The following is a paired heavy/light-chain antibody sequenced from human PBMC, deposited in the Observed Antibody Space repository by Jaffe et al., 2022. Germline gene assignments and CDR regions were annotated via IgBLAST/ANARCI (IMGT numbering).Heavy chain of an antibody. Sequence: EVQLVESGGGLVKPGTSLRLSCVVSGFSFRGYTMNWVRQAPGRGLEWVSSLAGSSGSVYYADSVNGRFTISRDNAKNSLYLQMSSLRAEDTAVYYCARAGVGSGWERGAFDIWGQGTMVTVSS. J-gene: IGHJ3*02. CDR3: ARAGVGSGWERGAFDI. CDR1: GFSFRGYT. V-gene: IGHV3-21*06. D-gene: IGHD6-19*01. CDR2: LAGSSGSV.
Light chain of an antibody. J-gene: IGKJ2*01. CDR2: DAS. CDR1: QGISSA. CDR3: HQFTSYPNT. V-gene: IGKV1-13*02. Sequence: AIQLTQSPSSLSASVGDRVTITCRASQGISSALAWYQQKPGKPPKLLIYDASNLESGVPSRFSGSGSGTDFALTISSLQPEDFATYYCHQFTSYPNTFGQGTRLEIK.